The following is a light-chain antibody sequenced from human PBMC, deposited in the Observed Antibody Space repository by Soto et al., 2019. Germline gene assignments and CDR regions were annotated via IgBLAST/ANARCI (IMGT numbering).Light chain of an antibody. Sequence: DIHMTQSPSTMSGSLGDRVTIAXRARKSISSWFAWYQQKTVXXTKLXXXDAXSLESGVPSRFSGSRSGTEFTLTLSSLQPDDYATYYCQQYNSYSPLTFGGGTKVDIK. CDR2: DAX. CDR1: KSISSW. CDR3: QQYNSYSPLT. J-gene: IGKJ4*01. V-gene: IGKV1-5*01.